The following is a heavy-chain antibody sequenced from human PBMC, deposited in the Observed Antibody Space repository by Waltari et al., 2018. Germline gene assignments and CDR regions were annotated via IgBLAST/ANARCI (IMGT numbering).Heavy chain of an antibody. CDR3: ANHRPGGYGMAV. J-gene: IGHJ6*02. CDR2: IKADGGGA. D-gene: IGHD2-15*01. V-gene: IGHV3-74*01. CDR1: GFTFSDFY. Sequence: EGQLVESGGGLVQPGGSLRLSCAASGFTFSDFYMHWVRQAPGKGLVWVSRIKADGGGATYADSVRGRFTISRDNTKSTLYLQMNSLRVDDTAVYYCANHRPGGYGMAVWGQGTTVTVSS.